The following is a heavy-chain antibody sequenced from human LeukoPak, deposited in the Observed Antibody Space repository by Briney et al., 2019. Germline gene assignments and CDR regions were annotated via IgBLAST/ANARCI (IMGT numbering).Heavy chain of an antibody. CDR3: AMVTARLGWFDP. D-gene: IGHD2-21*02. J-gene: IGHJ5*02. CDR2: IYYSGST. CDR1: GGSISSYY. V-gene: IGHV4-59*01. Sequence: PSETLSLTCTVSGGSISSYYWSWIRQPPGKGLEWIGYIYYSGSTNYNPSLKSRVTISVDTSKNQFSLKLSSVTAADTAVYYCAMVTARLGWFDPWGQGTLVTVSS.